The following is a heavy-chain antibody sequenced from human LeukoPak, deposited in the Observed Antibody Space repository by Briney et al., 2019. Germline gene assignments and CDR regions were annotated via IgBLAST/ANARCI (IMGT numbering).Heavy chain of an antibody. D-gene: IGHD4-17*01. CDR3: AREEANYGIDY. V-gene: IGHV4-39*02. CDR1: GGSIRSSTSY. J-gene: IGHJ4*02. CDR2: IYYSGST. Sequence: PSETLSLTCTVSGGSIRSSTSYWAWIRQPPGKGLEWIGSIYYSGSTYYSPSLKSRVTMSVDTSKNQFSLKVRSVTAADTAVYYCAREEANYGIDYWGQGALVTVSS.